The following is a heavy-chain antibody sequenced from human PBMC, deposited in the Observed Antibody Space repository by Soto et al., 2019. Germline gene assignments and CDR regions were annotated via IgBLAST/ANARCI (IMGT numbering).Heavy chain of an antibody. Sequence: SGGSLRLSCTASEFTFSDYNMGWIRQAPGTGLEWVSYITNDGRSTKDADTVKGRFTISRDNPRNSLYLEMHSLRAEDTAVYYCARGRCGYVTPRDFDYWGPGTLVTVSS. CDR3: ARGRCGYVTPRDFDY. D-gene: IGHD6-25*01. CDR2: ITNDGRST. CDR1: EFTFSDYN. V-gene: IGHV3-11*06. J-gene: IGHJ4*02.